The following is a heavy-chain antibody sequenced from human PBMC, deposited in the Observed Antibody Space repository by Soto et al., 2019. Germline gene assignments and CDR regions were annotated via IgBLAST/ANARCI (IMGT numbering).Heavy chain of an antibody. Sequence: LRLSCAASGFTFSSYAMHWVRQAPGKGLEWVAVISYDGSNKYYADSVKGRFTISRDNSKNTLYLQMNSLRAEDTAVYYCAREVSRGRRIAVAGPALDYWGQGTLVTVSS. CDR2: ISYDGSNK. J-gene: IGHJ4*02. CDR1: GFTFSSYA. D-gene: IGHD6-19*01. CDR3: AREVSRGRRIAVAGPALDY. V-gene: IGHV3-30-3*01.